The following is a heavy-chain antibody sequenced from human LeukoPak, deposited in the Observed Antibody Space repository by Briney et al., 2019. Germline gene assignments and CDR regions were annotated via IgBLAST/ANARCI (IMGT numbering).Heavy chain of an antibody. CDR1: GGSISSSNG. CDR2: IYHSGST. D-gene: IGHD6-19*01. V-gene: IGHV4-4*02. CDR3: ATRGYSSGWYEEGDY. J-gene: IGHJ4*02. Sequence: SETLSLTCAVSGGSISSSNGWGWVRQPPGKGLEWIGEIYHSGSTNYNPSLKSRVTISVDKSKNQFSLKLSSVTAADTAVYYCATRGYSSGWYEEGDYWGQGTLVTVSS.